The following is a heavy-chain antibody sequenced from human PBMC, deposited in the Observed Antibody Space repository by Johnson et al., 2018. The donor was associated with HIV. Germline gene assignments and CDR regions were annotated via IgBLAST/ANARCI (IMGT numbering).Heavy chain of an antibody. CDR2: ISYDGSNK. Sequence: QVQLVESGGGLVKPGGSLRLSCAASGFTFSSYAMHWVRQAPGKGLEWVAVISYDGSNKYYADSVKGRFTISRDNSKNTLYLQMNSLRAEDTAVDYCARDGGETVVGSGAFDIWGQGTMVTVSS. CDR1: GFTFSSYA. J-gene: IGHJ3*02. D-gene: IGHD4-23*01. CDR3: ARDGGETVVGSGAFDI. V-gene: IGHV3-30*04.